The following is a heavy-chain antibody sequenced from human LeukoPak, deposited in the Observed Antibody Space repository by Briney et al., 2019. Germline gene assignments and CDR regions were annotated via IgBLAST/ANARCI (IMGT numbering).Heavy chain of an antibody. CDR2: ISAYNGNT. CDR1: GYTFTSYG. Sequence: ASVKVSCKASGYTFTSYGISWVRQAPGQGLEWMGWISAYNGNTNYAQKLQGRVTMTTDTSTSTAYMELRSLRSDDTAVSYCARDGLSSSTPNWFAPWGQGTLVTVSS. CDR3: ARDGLSSSTPNWFAP. D-gene: IGHD6-6*01. V-gene: IGHV1-18*01. J-gene: IGHJ5*02.